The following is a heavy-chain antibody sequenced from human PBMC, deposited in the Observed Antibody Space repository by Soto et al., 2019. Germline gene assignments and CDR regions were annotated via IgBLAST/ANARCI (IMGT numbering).Heavy chain of an antibody. Sequence: QVQLVQSGAEMKKPGSSVKISCKASGGTFRTNAFSWVRQAPGQGLEWMGGIIPIFPTPDYAQKFQGRVTITADESTTTTYMELSSLRSEDTAIYYCARDRDRQQLGGNYYYIMDVWGQGTTVTVSS. V-gene: IGHV1-69*12. CDR2: IIPIFPTP. CDR1: GGTFRTNA. CDR3: ARDRDRQQLGGNYYYIMDV. D-gene: IGHD3-3*02. J-gene: IGHJ6*02.